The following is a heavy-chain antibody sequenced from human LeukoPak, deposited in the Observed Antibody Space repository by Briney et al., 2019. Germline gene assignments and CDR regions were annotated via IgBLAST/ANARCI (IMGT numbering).Heavy chain of an antibody. CDR3: ARAFGYGSGSYPFGD. J-gene: IGHJ4*02. V-gene: IGHV3-48*01. Sequence: PGGSLRLSCAASGFTFSSYSMNWVRQAPGKGLEWVSYISSSSSTINYADSVEGRFTISRDNAKNSLYLQMNSLRAEDTAVYYCARAFGYGSGSYPFGDWGQGTLVTVSS. CDR1: GFTFSSYS. CDR2: ISSSSSTI. D-gene: IGHD3-10*01.